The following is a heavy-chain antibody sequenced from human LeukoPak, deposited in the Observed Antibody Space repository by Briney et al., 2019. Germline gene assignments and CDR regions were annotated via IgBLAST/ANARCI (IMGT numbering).Heavy chain of an antibody. Sequence: SETLSLTCTVSGVSISSYYWSWIQQPPGKGLEWIGYIYYSGSTNDNPSLKSRVTISVDTSKNQLSLKLSSVTAADTAVYYCARGTGSFDYWGQGALVTVSS. D-gene: IGHD1-14*01. V-gene: IGHV4-59*01. CDR1: GVSISSYY. CDR3: ARGTGSFDY. CDR2: IYYSGST. J-gene: IGHJ4*02.